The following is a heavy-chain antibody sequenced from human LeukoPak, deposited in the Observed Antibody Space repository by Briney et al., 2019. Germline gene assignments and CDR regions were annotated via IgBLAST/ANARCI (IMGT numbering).Heavy chain of an antibody. J-gene: IGHJ6*03. D-gene: IGHD1-1*01. CDR1: GFTFSSFD. V-gene: IGHV3-13*01. CDR2: IGTASDT. CDR3: ARGPPRGKYYYMDV. Sequence: GGSLRLSCADSGFTFSSFDMRWVRQPTGQGLEWVSTIGTASDTYYPGSVEGRFTLSRDNAKNSLYLQMNSLTAGDTAVYYCARGPPRGKYYYMDVWGKGTTVTVSS.